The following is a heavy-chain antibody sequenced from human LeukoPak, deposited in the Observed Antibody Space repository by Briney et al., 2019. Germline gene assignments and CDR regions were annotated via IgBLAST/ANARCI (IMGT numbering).Heavy chain of an antibody. J-gene: IGHJ4*02. V-gene: IGHV1-18*01. D-gene: IGHD6-19*01. CDR3: ARDPSNTSGRYAYFDY. CDR2: ISAYNGDT. CDR1: GFTFNRYG. Sequence: ASVKVSCKASGFTFNRYGISWVRQAPGQGLEWMGWISAYNGDTNYAQKFQGRVTMTTDTPTSTAYMELRSLLSDDTAVYYCARDPSNTSGRYAYFDYWGQGTLVTVSS.